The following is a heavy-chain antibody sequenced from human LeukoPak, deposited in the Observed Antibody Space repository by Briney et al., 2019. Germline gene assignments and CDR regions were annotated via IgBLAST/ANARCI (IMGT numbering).Heavy chain of an antibody. Sequence: GGSLRLSCAASGFSLSSYEMTWVRQAPGKGLERVSSISSSARTIYYADSVKGRFTISRDNAKNSLYLQMNSLRAEDTAVYYCARCSNSYDTGGYYRCPLDYWGQRTLVTVSS. D-gene: IGHD3-22*01. V-gene: IGHV3-48*03. CDR3: ARCSNSYDTGGYYRCPLDY. CDR1: GFSLSSYE. J-gene: IGHJ4*02. CDR2: ISSSARTI.